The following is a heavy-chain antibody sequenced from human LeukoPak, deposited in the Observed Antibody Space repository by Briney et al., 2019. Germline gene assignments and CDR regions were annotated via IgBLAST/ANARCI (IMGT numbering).Heavy chain of an antibody. CDR3: AKEAYNYYDSSGYLFGY. CDR2: IWYDGSNK. V-gene: IGHV3-33*03. D-gene: IGHD3-22*01. J-gene: IGHJ4*02. Sequence: GRSLRLSCAASGFTFSSYGMHWVRQAPGKGLEWVAVIWYDGSNKYDADSVKGRFTISIDNSKNTLYMKMNSLRAEDTAVYYCAKEAYNYYDSSGYLFGYWGQGTLVTVSS. CDR1: GFTFSSYG.